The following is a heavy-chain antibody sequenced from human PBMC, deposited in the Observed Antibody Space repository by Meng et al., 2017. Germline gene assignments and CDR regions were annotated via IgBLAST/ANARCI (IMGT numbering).Heavy chain of an antibody. J-gene: IGHJ4*02. CDR3: ATMIVVNY. Sequence: LGGDGGGVVQPGRSLRLPFAASGLPFSSYGMHWVRQAPGKGLEWVAVIWNDGRNKYYADSVKGRFTISRDNSKNTLYLQMNSLRAEDTAVYYCATMIVVNYWGQGTLVTVSS. D-gene: IGHD3-22*01. V-gene: IGHV3-33*01. CDR1: GLPFSSYG. CDR2: IWNDGRNK.